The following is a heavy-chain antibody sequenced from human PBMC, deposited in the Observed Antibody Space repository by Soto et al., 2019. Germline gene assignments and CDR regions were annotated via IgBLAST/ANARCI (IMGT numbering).Heavy chain of an antibody. CDR1: RFTFSDAW. D-gene: IGHD3-3*01. Sequence: EGSLRLSCAASRFTFSDAWMSWVRQAPGKGLEWVGRIKSKGSGGTTDYPAPVKGRFTISRDDSKNTLYLQMNSLKTEDTGVYYCCWSASVNYYFDHWGQGTVVTVSS. V-gene: IGHV3-15*01. J-gene: IGHJ4*02. CDR3: CWSASVNYYFDH. CDR2: IKSKGSGGTT.